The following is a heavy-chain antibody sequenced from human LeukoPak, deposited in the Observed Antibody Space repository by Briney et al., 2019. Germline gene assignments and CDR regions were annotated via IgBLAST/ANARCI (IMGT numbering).Heavy chain of an antibody. J-gene: IGHJ1*01. V-gene: IGHV3-30*02. Sequence: GGSLRLSCAASGFTFSSYGMHWVRQAPGKGLEWVAFIRYDGSNKYYADSVKGRFTISRDNSKNTLYLQMNSLRAEDTAVYYCARGGKIAVVGTRSPQYIQDWGQGTLVTVSS. CDR1: GFTFSSYG. CDR2: IRYDGSNK. D-gene: IGHD6-19*01. CDR3: ARGGKIAVVGTRSPQYIQD.